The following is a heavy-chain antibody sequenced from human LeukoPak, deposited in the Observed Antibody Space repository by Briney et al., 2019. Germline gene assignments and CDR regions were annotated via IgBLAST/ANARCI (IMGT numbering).Heavy chain of an antibody. J-gene: IGHJ4*02. Sequence: GRSLRLSCAASGFTFDDYAMHWVRQAPGKGLEWVSGISWNSGSIGYADSVKGRFTISRDNAKNSLYLQMNSLRAEDTALYYCAKGTMVRGVIPIFDYWGQGTLVTVSS. CDR3: AKGTMVRGVIPIFDY. V-gene: IGHV3-9*01. D-gene: IGHD3-10*01. CDR2: ISWNSGSI. CDR1: GFTFDDYA.